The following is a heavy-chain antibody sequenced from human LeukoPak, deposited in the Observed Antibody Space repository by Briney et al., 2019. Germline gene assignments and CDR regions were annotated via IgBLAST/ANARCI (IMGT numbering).Heavy chain of an antibody. J-gene: IGHJ4*02. Sequence: SETLSLTCTVSGYSISSGYYWGWIRPPPGKGLEWIGKIYHSGSTYYNPSLKSRVTISGDTSKNQFSLKLSSVTAADTAVYYCARARYYYDSSGYPTTFDYWGQGTLVTVSS. CDR1: GYSISSGYY. D-gene: IGHD3-22*01. CDR2: IYHSGST. V-gene: IGHV4-38-2*02. CDR3: ARARYYYDSSGYPTTFDY.